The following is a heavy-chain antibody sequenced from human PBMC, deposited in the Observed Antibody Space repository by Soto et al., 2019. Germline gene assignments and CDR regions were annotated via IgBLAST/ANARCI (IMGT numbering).Heavy chain of an antibody. V-gene: IGHV4-31*03. J-gene: IGHJ5*02. CDR2: IYYSGST. CDR1: GGSISSGGYY. CDR3: ARENYDSSGYYYVGGNWFDP. D-gene: IGHD3-22*01. Sequence: SETLSLTCSVSGGSISSGGYYWSWIRQHPGKGLEWIGYIYYSGSTYYNPSLKSRVTISVDTSKNQFSLKLSSVTAADTAVYYCARENYDSSGYYYVGGNWFDPWGQGTLVTVSS.